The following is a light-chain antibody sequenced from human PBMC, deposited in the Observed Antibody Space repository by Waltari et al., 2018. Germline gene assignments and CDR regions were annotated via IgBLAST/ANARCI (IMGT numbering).Light chain of an antibody. J-gene: IGLJ3*02. Sequence: SYELTQPPSVSVSPGQTASITCSGDMLGNKYDSWYQQKPVQSPLLVIYQDTKRPSEIPERFSGSKSANAATRTITGTQAMDEADYYCQALGTGAWVFGGGTKLTVL. CDR2: QDT. CDR3: QALGTGAWV. V-gene: IGLV3-1*01. CDR1: MLGNKY.